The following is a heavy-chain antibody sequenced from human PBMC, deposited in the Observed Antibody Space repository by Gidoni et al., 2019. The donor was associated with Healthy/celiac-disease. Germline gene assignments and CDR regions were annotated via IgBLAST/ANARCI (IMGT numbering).Heavy chain of an antibody. CDR2: ISYDGSNK. Sequence: VRQAPGKGLEWVAVISYDGSNKYYADSVKGRFTISRDNYKNTLYLQMNSLRAEDTAVYYCAKDGYCSGGSCFHYYYYYGMDVWGQGTTVTVSS. CDR3: AKDGYCSGGSCFHYYYYYGMDV. D-gene: IGHD2-15*01. J-gene: IGHJ6*02. V-gene: IGHV3-30*18.